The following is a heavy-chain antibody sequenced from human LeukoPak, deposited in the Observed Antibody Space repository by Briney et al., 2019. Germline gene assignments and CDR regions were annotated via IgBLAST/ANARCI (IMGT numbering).Heavy chain of an antibody. CDR2: IYTSGST. Sequence: SETLSLTCTVSGGSISSYYWSWIRQPVGKGLEWIGRIYTSGSTNYNPSLKSRVTMSADTSKNQFSLKLSSVTAADTAVYYCARDLWGSGWFDPWGQGTLVTVSS. CDR1: GGSISSYY. V-gene: IGHV4-4*07. D-gene: IGHD7-27*01. CDR3: ARDLWGSGWFDP. J-gene: IGHJ5*02.